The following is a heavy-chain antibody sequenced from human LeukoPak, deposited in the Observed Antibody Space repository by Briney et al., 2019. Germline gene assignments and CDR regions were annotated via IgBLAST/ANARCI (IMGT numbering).Heavy chain of an antibody. CDR2: IYSGGST. J-gene: IGHJ6*03. CDR1: GFTVSSNY. V-gene: IGHV3-66*02. Sequence: PGGSLRLSCAASGFTVSSNYMSWVRQAPGKGLGWVSVIYSGGSTYYADSVKGRFTISRDNSKNTLYLQMNSLRAEDTAVYYCARGAGDDFWSGYFYYYYYMGVWGKGTTVTVSS. D-gene: IGHD3-3*01. CDR3: ARGAGDDFWSGYFYYYYYMGV.